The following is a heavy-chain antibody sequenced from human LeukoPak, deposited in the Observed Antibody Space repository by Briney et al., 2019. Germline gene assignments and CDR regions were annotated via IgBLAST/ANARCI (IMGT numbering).Heavy chain of an antibody. CDR2: ISYDGSNK. CDR1: GFTFSSYG. J-gene: IGHJ4*02. CDR3: STSPSFGSSWYQFNY. V-gene: IGHV3-30*03. Sequence: PGGSLRLSCAASGFTFSSYGMHWVRQAPGKGLEWVAVISYDGSNKYYADSVKGRFTISRDNSRDTLYLQMNSLSAEDTAVYYCSTSPSFGSSWYQFNYWGQGTLVTVSS. D-gene: IGHD6-13*01.